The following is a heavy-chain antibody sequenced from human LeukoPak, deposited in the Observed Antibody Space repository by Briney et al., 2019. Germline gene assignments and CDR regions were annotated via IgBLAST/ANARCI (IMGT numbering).Heavy chain of an antibody. CDR3: ARNLVLRYFDWLNY. J-gene: IGHJ4*02. Sequence: GASVKVSCKASGYTFTGYYMHWVRQAPGQGLEWMGWINPNSGGTNYAQKFQGRVTMTRDTSISTAYMELSRLRSDDTAVYYCARNLVLRYFDWLNYWGQGTLVTVSS. CDR2: INPNSGGT. CDR1: GYTFTGYY. V-gene: IGHV1-2*02. D-gene: IGHD3-9*01.